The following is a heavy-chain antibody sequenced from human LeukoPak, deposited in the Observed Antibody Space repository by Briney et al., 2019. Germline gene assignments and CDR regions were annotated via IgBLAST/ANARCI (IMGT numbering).Heavy chain of an antibody. CDR3: ARRKEELRDGGYVGGALGY. CDR1: GFTFSTYA. Sequence: GGSLRLSCAASGFTFSTYAMHWVRQAPGKGLEWVAVISYDGSNKYYADSVKGRFTISRDNSKNTLYLQMNSPRAEDTAVYYCARRKEELRDGGYVGGALGYWGQGTLVTVSS. V-gene: IGHV3-30-3*01. D-gene: IGHD5-12*01. J-gene: IGHJ4*02. CDR2: ISYDGSNK.